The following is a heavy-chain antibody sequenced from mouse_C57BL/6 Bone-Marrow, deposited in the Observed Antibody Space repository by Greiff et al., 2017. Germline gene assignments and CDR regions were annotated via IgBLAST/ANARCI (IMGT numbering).Heavy chain of an antibody. CDR1: GFTFSSYG. D-gene: IGHD2-4*01. CDR3: ARDYDDGY. V-gene: IGHV5-6*02. J-gene: IGHJ3*01. Sequence: EVKLMESGGDLVKPGGSLKLSCAASGFTFSSYGMSWVRQTPDKRLEWVATISSGGSYTYYPDSVKGRFTISRDNAKNTLYLQMSSLKSEDTAMYYCARDYDDGYWGQGTLVTVSA. CDR2: ISSGGSYT.